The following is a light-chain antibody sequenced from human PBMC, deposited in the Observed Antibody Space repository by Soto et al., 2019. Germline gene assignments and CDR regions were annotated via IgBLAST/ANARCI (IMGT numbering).Light chain of an antibody. CDR1: QSVSTF. Sequence: EIVLTQSPATLSLFPGERATLSCRASQSVSTFLAWYQQKPGQAPRLLIYDASNRATGIPARFSGSGSGTDFTLTISSLAPEDVAVYYCQQRTNWPITFGQGTRLEIK. CDR2: DAS. J-gene: IGKJ5*01. V-gene: IGKV3-11*01. CDR3: QQRTNWPIT.